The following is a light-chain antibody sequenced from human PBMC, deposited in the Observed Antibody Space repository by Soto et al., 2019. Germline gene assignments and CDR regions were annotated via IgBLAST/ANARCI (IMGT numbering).Light chain of an antibody. J-gene: IGKJ1*01. CDR1: QSISNW. V-gene: IGKV1-5*03. CDR3: QQYYSSPWT. Sequence: DIQVTQSPSTLSVSVGDRVTITCRASQSISNWLAWYQQQPGTAPKLLIYKASSLESGGPSRFSGSGSGTEFTLTISSLQPDDFATYYGQQYYSSPWTFGQGTKVEIK. CDR2: KAS.